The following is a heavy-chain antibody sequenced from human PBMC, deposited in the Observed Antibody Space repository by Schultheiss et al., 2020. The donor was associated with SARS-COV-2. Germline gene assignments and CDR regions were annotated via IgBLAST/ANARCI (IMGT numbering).Heavy chain of an antibody. CDR2: ISYDGSNK. Sequence: GESLKISCAASGFTFSSYAMHWVRQAPGKGLEWVAVISYDGSNKYYADSVKGRFTISRDNSKNTLYLQMNSLRAEDTAVYYCARKNGDYHYYYGMDVWGQGTTVTVSS. CDR3: ARKNGDYHYYYGMDV. D-gene: IGHD4-17*01. J-gene: IGHJ6*02. CDR1: GFTFSSYA. V-gene: IGHV3-30-3*01.